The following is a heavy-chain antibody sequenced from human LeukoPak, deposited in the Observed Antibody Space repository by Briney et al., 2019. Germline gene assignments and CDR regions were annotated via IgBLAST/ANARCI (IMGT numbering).Heavy chain of an antibody. Sequence: SETLSLTCTVSGYSISSGYYWGWIRQPPGKGLEWIGSIYHSGSTYYNPSLKSRVTISVDTSKNQFSLKLSSVTAADTAVYYCASSPALLWFGEYYSDYWGQGTLVTVSS. V-gene: IGHV4-38-2*02. J-gene: IGHJ4*02. CDR1: GYSISSGYY. D-gene: IGHD3-10*01. CDR3: ASSPALLWFGEYYSDY. CDR2: IYHSGST.